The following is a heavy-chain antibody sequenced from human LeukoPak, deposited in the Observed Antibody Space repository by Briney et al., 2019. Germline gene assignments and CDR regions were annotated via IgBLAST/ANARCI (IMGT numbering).Heavy chain of an antibody. CDR2: LYAGGAT. V-gene: IGHV3-53*01. CDR3: ARIYDANSMRHFDL. Sequence: GESLRLSCAASGFTVSNNYLAWVRQAPGKGLEWVSSLYAGGATHYADSVKGRFFISRDNSKDTLYLEMNSLRAEDTALYLCARIYDANSMRHFDLWGRGTLVSVSS. CDR1: GFTVSNNY. D-gene: IGHD3-3*01. J-gene: IGHJ2*01.